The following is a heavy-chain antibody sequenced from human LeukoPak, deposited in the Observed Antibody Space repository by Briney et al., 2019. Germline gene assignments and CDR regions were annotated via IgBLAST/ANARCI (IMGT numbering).Heavy chain of an antibody. CDR2: IYASGST. J-gene: IGHJ5*02. CDR3: ARERLLLWFGGGNWFDP. Sequence: PSETLSLTCTVSGGSISSYYWSWIRQPAGKGLEWIGRIYASGSTNYNPSLKSRVTMSVDTSKNQFSLKLSSVTAADTAVYYCARERLLLWFGGGNWFDPWGQGTLVTVSS. D-gene: IGHD3-10*01. V-gene: IGHV4-4*07. CDR1: GGSISSYY.